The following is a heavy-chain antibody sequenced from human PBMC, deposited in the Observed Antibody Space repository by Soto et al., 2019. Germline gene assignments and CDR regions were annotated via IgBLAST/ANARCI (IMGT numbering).Heavy chain of an antibody. D-gene: IGHD3-10*01. Sequence: GAPRLSSAASGFTFSSYAMHWVRQAPGKGLEWVAVISYDGSYKYYADSVKGRCTISRDNSKTTLYLQMNSLRAEDTTVYYRPRDRAMVRGVHLDYWGQRSLV. CDR1: GFTFSSYA. CDR2: ISYDGSYK. J-gene: IGHJ4*02. V-gene: IGHV3-30-3*01. CDR3: PRDRAMVRGVHLDY.